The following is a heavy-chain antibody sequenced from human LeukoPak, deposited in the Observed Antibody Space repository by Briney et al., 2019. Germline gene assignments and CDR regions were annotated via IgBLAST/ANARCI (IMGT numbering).Heavy chain of an antibody. CDR1: EFIVSINY. CDR3: AKDLWLGVPQDLVDY. Sequence: QPGGSLRLSCAASEFIVSINYMTWVRQAPGKGLEWVPLIYSRGDTKYADSVKGRFTISRDNSKNTLYLQMNSLRPEDTAVYYCAKDLWLGVPQDLVDYWGQGTLVTVSS. V-gene: IGHV3-66*03. CDR2: IYSRGDT. D-gene: IGHD3-10*01. J-gene: IGHJ4*02.